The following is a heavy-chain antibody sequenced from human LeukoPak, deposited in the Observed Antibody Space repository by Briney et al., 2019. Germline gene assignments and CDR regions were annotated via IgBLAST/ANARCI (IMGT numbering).Heavy chain of an antibody. CDR2: ITNSGTAT. Sequence: PGGSLRLSCAASGFTLSSYAMSWVRQAPGKGLEWVLGITNSGTATYYADSVKGRFTISRDKSKNTLYMQMNSLRVEDTAVYYCARDSVTAMDYWGQGTLVTVSS. J-gene: IGHJ4*02. V-gene: IGHV3-23*01. CDR1: GFTLSSYA. D-gene: IGHD4-11*01. CDR3: ARDSVTAMDY.